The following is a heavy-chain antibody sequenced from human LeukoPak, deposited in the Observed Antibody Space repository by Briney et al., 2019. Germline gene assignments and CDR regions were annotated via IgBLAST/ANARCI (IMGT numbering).Heavy chain of an antibody. CDR3: ARDWAGSYYYYYYMDV. V-gene: IGHV3-11*04. Sequence: GGSLRLSCAASGFTFSDYYMSWIRQAPGKGLEWVSYISSSGSTIYYADSVKGRFTISRDNAKNSLYLQMNSLRAEDTAVYYCARDWAGSYYYYYYMDVWGKGTTVTISS. D-gene: IGHD3-16*01. J-gene: IGHJ6*03. CDR2: ISSSGSTI. CDR1: GFTFSDYY.